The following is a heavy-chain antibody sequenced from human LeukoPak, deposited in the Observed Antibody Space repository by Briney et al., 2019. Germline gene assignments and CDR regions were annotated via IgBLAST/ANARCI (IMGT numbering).Heavy chain of an antibody. Sequence: GGSLILSCTASKFTFMNYAMHWVRQAPGKGLEWLSTIGSAGGSIFYADSVKGRFTISRDNSKSTLFLQMDSLRVEDTALYYCAKRGEVSTYYYFESWGQGALVTVSS. V-gene: IGHV3-23*01. CDR2: IGSAGGSI. D-gene: IGHD2/OR15-2a*01. J-gene: IGHJ4*02. CDR3: AKRGEVSTYYYFES. CDR1: KFTFMNYA.